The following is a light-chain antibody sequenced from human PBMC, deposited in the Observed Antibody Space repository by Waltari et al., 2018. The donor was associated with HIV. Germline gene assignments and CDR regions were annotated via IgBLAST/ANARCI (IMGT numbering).Light chain of an antibody. Sequence: DIQMTQSPSTLAASVGDRVTITCRASQDIKSYLAWFQQRPGKAPKSLIYGASSLPSGVPSRFSGSGSGTQFTLTTNSLQPEDFATYYCQQYKSYPWTFGQGTKVEIK. CDR3: QQYKSYPWT. CDR1: QDIKSY. V-gene: IGKV1-16*01. J-gene: IGKJ1*01. CDR2: GAS.